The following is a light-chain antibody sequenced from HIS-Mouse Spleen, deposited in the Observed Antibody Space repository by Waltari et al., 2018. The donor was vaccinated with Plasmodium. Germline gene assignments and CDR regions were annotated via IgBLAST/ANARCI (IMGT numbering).Light chain of an antibody. CDR1: QSFSSSY. V-gene: IGKV3-20*01. CDR3: QQYGSSPYT. CDR2: GAS. Sequence: EIVLTQSPGTLSFSPGERATLSCRASQSFSSSYLAWYQQKPGQAHRLLIYGASSRATGIPDRFSGSGSGTDFTLTISRLEPEDFAVYYCQQYGSSPYTFGQGTKLEIK. J-gene: IGKJ2*01.